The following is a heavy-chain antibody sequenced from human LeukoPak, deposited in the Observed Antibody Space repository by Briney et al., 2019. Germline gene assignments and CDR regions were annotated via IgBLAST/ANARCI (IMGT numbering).Heavy chain of an antibody. CDR1: GGSITNTNY. CDR2: VNLQGST. Sequence: SETLSLTCGVSGGSITNTNYWTWVRQPPGKGLEWIGEVNLQGSTNYNPSLMGRVASSVDKSENHVSLQLTSVTAADTAVYYCAREGGPYRPLDYSGQGTLVTVSS. CDR3: AREGGPYRPLDY. J-gene: IGHJ4*02. V-gene: IGHV4-4*02.